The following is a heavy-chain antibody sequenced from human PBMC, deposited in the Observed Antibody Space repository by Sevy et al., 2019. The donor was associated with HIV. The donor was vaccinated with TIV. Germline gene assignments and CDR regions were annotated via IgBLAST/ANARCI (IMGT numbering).Heavy chain of an antibody. J-gene: IGHJ5*02. D-gene: IGHD3-3*01. V-gene: IGHV3-74*01. CDR3: ARDRYDFWSGYYTRYNWFDP. CDR1: GFTFSSYW. CDR2: IHSDGSST. Sequence: EGSLRLSCAASGFTFSSYWMHWVRQAPGKALVWVSRIHSDGSSTSYADSVKGRFTISRDNAKNTLYLQMNSLRAEDTTVYYCARDRYDFWSGYYTRYNWFDPWGQGTLVTVSS.